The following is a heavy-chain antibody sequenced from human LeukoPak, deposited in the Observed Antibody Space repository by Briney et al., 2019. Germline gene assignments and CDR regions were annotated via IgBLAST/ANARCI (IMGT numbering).Heavy chain of an antibody. J-gene: IGHJ6*03. CDR3: ARGGYDFWSGKNYYYYYMDV. CDR2: INHSGST. V-gene: IGHV4-34*01. Sequence: SETLSLTCAVYGESFSGYYWSWIRQPPGKGLEWIGEINHSGSTNYNPSLKSRVTISVDTSKNQFSLKLSSVTAADTAVYYCARGGYDFWSGKNYYYYYMDVWGKGTTVTVSS. D-gene: IGHD3-3*01. CDR1: GESFSGYY.